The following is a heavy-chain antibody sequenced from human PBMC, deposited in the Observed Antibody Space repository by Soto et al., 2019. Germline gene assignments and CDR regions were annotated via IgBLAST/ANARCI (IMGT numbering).Heavy chain of an antibody. CDR3: PSDTLILYGMDV. CDR1: GYTFTSYG. Sequence: QVQLVQSGAEVKKPGASVKVSCKASGYTFTSYGISWVRQAPGQGLEWMGWISAYNGNTNNAPKLQGRITMTTDTPNSTAYMELRSLRSDDTAVYNCPSDTLILYGMDVWCQGTTVTVSS. D-gene: IGHD2-15*01. J-gene: IGHJ6*02. V-gene: IGHV1-18*01. CDR2: ISAYNGNT.